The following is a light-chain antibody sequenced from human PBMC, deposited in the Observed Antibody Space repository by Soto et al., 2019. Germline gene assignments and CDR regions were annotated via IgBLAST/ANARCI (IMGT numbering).Light chain of an antibody. J-gene: IGKJ1*01. CDR2: DAS. Sequence: DIQMTQSPSSLSASLGDRVTITCRASQSITTYLNWYQHKPGKAPKLLIYDASSLESGVPSRFSGSGSGTDFTLTISSLQPEDFATYYCQQSRAFGQGTKVDI. CDR1: QSITTY. V-gene: IGKV1-39*01. CDR3: QQSRA.